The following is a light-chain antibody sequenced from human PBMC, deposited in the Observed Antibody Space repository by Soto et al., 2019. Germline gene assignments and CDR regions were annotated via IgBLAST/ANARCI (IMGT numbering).Light chain of an antibody. J-gene: IGKJ2*01. V-gene: IGKV3-20*01. CDR1: QSVNSNY. Sequence: DIVLTQSPGTLSLSPGDRATLSCRSSQSVNSNYLAWYQQKPGQAPRLLIFGASTRATGIPDRFRCSGSGTDFTLTINRLEPEDFAVYYCQQYGRTFGQGTKLEIK. CDR3: QQYGRT. CDR2: GAS.